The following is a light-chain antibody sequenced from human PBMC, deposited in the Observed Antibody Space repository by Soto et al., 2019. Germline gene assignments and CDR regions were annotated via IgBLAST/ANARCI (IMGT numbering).Light chain of an antibody. V-gene: IGKV1-39*01. Sequence: DLQMTQSPSSLSASVGDRVTITCRASQSINSNLNWYQQKPGRAPKLLIYTASSLQSGVPSRFSGSESGTDFTLTISSLQPEDFATYYCQQGHSIPITFGGGTKVEIK. CDR2: TAS. CDR3: QQGHSIPIT. CDR1: QSINSN. J-gene: IGKJ4*01.